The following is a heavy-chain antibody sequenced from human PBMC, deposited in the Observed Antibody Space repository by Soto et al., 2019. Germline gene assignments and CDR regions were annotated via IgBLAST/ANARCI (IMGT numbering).Heavy chain of an antibody. CDR3: AKDKSGRYDSSPGAFDI. CDR1: GFTFSSYA. D-gene: IGHD3-22*01. J-gene: IGHJ3*02. CDR2: ISGSGGST. V-gene: IGHV3-23*01. Sequence: GGSLRLSCAASGFTFSSYAMGWVRQAPGKGLEWVSAISGSGGSTYYADSVKGRFTISRDNSKNTLYLQMSSLRAEDTAVYYCAKDKSGRYDSSPGAFDIWGQGTMVTVSS.